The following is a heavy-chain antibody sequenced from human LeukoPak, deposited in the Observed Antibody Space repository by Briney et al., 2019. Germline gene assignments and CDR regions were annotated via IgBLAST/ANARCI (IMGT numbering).Heavy chain of an antibody. CDR3: ARDTVTTNEYFDL. CDR2: INHSGST. V-gene: IGHV4-34*01. D-gene: IGHD4-17*01. CDR1: GGSLSGYY. J-gene: IGHJ2*01. Sequence: SETLSLTCGVYGGSLSGYYWNWIRQPPGKGLEWIGEINHSGSTNYNPSLKSRVTISVDTPKNQFSLKLSSVTAADTAVYYCARDTVTTNEYFDLWGRGTLVTVSS.